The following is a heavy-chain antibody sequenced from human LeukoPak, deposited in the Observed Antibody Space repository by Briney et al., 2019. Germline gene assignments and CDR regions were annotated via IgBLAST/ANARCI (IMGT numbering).Heavy chain of an antibody. Sequence: SETLSLTCTVSGGSISSYYWSWIRQPPGKGLEWIGYIYYSGSTNYNPSLKSRVTISVDTSKNQFSLKLSSVTAADTAVYYCARVSRAAGTFPNWFNPWGQGTLVTVSS. CDR3: ARVSRAAGTFPNWFNP. J-gene: IGHJ5*02. CDR1: GGSISSYY. CDR2: IYYSGST. V-gene: IGHV4-59*01. D-gene: IGHD6-13*01.